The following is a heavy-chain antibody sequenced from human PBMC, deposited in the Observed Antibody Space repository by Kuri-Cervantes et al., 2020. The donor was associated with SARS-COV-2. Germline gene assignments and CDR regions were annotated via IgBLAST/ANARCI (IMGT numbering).Heavy chain of an antibody. CDR1: GFTVSSNY. CDR3: TTVGCSGGSCYYYYYGMDV. CDR2: IKSKTDGGTT. V-gene: IGHV3-15*01. J-gene: IGHJ6*02. D-gene: IGHD2-15*01. Sequence: GESLRLSCAASGFTVSSNYMSWVRQAPGKGLEWVGRIKSKTDGGTTDYAAPVKGRFTISRDDSKNTLYLQMNSLKTEDTAVYYCTTVGCSGGSCYYYYYGMDVWGQGTTVTVSS.